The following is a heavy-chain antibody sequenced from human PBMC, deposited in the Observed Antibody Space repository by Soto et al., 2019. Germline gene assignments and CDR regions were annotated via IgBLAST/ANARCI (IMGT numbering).Heavy chain of an antibody. V-gene: IGHV3-53*02. CDR2: ISGSGGST. CDR1: GFTVSSNY. CDR3: AKSKGGVVLNFDY. D-gene: IGHD3-3*01. Sequence: EVQLVETGGGLIQPGGSLRLSCAASGFTVSSNYMSWVRQAPGKGLEWVSVISGSGGSTYYADSVKGRFTISRDNSKNTLYLQMNSLRAEDTAVYYCAKSKGGVVLNFDYWGQGTLVTVSS. J-gene: IGHJ4*02.